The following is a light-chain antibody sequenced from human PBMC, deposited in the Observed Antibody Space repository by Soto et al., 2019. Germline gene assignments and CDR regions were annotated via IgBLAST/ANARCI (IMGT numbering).Light chain of an antibody. Sequence: DIQMTQSPSTLSASVGDRVPITCRASPSPSTWLAWYQQSPGKTPKLLLSEASKLESGVPSRFSGSGSGTEFTLTISSLQPDDFATYYCQQYITYPYAFGQGPKVEIK. J-gene: IGKJ1*01. CDR3: QQYITYPYA. CDR1: PSPSTW. V-gene: IGKV1-5*03. CDR2: EAS.